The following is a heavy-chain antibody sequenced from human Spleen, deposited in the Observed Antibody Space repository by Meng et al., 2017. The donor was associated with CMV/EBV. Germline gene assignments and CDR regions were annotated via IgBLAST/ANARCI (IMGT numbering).Heavy chain of an antibody. D-gene: IGHD3-10*01. Sequence: GGSLRLSCAASGFTFSSYGMHWVRQAPGKGLEWVAVISYDGSNEYYADSVKGRFTISRDNSKNTMYLQMNSLRADDTAVYYCAKIRVRGVYYFDYWGQGSLVTVSS. CDR2: ISYDGSNE. J-gene: IGHJ4*02. V-gene: IGHV3-30*18. CDR3: AKIRVRGVYYFDY. CDR1: GFTFSSYG.